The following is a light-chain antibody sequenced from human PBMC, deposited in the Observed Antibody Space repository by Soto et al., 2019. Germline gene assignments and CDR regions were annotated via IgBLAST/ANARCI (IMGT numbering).Light chain of an antibody. CDR1: TNDVGGYNY. CDR3: SSYTSSYTWV. Sequence: QSALTQPASVSGSPGQSITISCSGTTNDVGGYNYVSWYQQHPGKAPKLLIYGVTDRPSGVSSRFSGSKSGNAASLTISGLQAEDECDYYCSSYTSSYTWVFGGGTKVTVL. V-gene: IGLV2-14*03. CDR2: GVT. J-gene: IGLJ3*02.